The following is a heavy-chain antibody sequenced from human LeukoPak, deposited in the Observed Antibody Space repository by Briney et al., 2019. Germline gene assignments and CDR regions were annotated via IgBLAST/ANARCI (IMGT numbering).Heavy chain of an antibody. V-gene: IGHV3-7*01. CDR1: GFTFSSYW. J-gene: IGHJ2*01. D-gene: IGHD3-22*01. CDR3: ARDPPDYYDSSGPTYWYFDL. Sequence: GGSLRLSCAASGFTFSSYWMSWVRQAPGKGLEWVANIKQDGGEKYSVDSVKGRFTISRDNAKNSLYLQMNSLRAEDTAVYYCARDPPDYYDSSGPTYWYFDLWGRGTLVTVSS. CDR2: IKQDGGEK.